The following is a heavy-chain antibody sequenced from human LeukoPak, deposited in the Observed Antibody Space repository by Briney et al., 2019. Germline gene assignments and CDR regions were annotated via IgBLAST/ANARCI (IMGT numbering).Heavy chain of an antibody. CDR2: IYYSGST. CDR1: GGSLSSSSYY. CDR3: ASTEKGIVVVPAATQGY. V-gene: IGHV4-39*01. D-gene: IGHD2-2*01. Sequence: SETLSLTCTVSGGSLSSSSYYWGWIRQPPGKGLEWIGSIYYSGSTYYNPSLKNRVTISVDTSKNQFSLKLSSVAAADTAVYYCASTEKGIVVVPAATQGYWGQGTLVTVSS. J-gene: IGHJ4*02.